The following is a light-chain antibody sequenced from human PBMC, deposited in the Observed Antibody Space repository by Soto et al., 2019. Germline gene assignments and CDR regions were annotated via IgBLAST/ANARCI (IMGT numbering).Light chain of an antibody. CDR1: QSVSSY. Sequence: ELVLTQSASPLSSSPGERATLSWGASQSVSSYLAWYQQKPGQAPRLLIYDASNRATGIPARFSGSGSGTDFTLTISSLEPEDFAVYYCQQRSNWPPETFGQGTRLEIK. V-gene: IGKV3-11*01. J-gene: IGKJ5*01. CDR2: DAS. CDR3: QQRSNWPPET.